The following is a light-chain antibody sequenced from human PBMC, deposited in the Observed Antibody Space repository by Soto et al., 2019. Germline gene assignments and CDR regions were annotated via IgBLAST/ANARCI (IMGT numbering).Light chain of an antibody. CDR3: QHCKNYPRT. CDR2: DAS. V-gene: IGKV1-5*01. CDR1: ESIRTW. J-gene: IGKJ1*01. Sequence: IQMTQSPSTLSASVGDRVTITCRASESIRTWLAWYQHKPGKAPKFLIYDASTLESGVPSRFSGSGSGTEFTLTIISLQPDDFATYYGQHCKNYPRTFGQGTKVDI.